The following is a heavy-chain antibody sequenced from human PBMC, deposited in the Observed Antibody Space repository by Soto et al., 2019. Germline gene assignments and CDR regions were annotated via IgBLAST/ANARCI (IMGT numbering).Heavy chain of an antibody. CDR3: ATDALPGYCSAGSCSCSGLN. CDR1: GFSFSSYA. CDR2: VSGSGGST. Sequence: GGSLTLSCAASGFSFSSYAMCWVRQAPGKGLEGVSAVSGSGGSTYYADSVKGRFTISRDNSKNTLYLQLNSLSAADTAVYYCATDALPGYCSAGSCSCSGLNWGQGTMVTVSS. J-gene: IGHJ4*03. D-gene: IGHD2-15*01. V-gene: IGHV3-23*01.